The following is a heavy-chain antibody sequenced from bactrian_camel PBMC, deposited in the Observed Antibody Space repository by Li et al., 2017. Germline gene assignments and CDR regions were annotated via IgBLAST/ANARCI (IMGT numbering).Heavy chain of an antibody. V-gene: IGHV3S63*01. J-gene: IGHJ4*01. D-gene: IGHD2*01. CDR3: APDWTDVVYQGYHNS. CDR1: GYTRAALS. Sequence: VQLVESGGGSVQTGGSLTLSCVMSGYTRAALSLGWFRQGPGQEREGIAGVDADGTPSYVDSVKGRFTVSRDNAKNTLYLQMNSLKSEDTALYYCAPDWTDVVYQGYHNSWGQGTQVTVS. CDR2: VDADGTP.